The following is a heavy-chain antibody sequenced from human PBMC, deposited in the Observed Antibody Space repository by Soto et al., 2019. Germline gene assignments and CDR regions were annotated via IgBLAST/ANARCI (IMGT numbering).Heavy chain of an antibody. J-gene: IGHJ4*02. CDR2: ISGTTNYR. CDR1: GFIFGDFY. V-gene: IGHV3-11*05. Sequence: GGPLRLSCAASGFIFGDFYMTWIRQAQGKGLEWISEISGTTNYRNYADSVKGRFTVSRENAKNTLYLEMNSLRAEDTAVYFCARDRDTYGHGFFDYWGQRALVTVSS. D-gene: IGHD5-18*01. CDR3: ARDRDTYGHGFFDY.